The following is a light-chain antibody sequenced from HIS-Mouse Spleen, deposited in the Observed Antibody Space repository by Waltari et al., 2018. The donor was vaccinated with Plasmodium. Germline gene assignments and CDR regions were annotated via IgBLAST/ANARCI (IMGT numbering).Light chain of an antibody. CDR2: EGS. V-gene: IGLV2-23*03. CDR1: SSAVGSYNL. CDR3: CSYAGSSTFVV. Sequence: QSALTQPASVSGSPGQSITISCTGTSSAVGSYNLVSWYQQLPGKAPKLMIYEGSKRPSGVSNRFSGSKSGNTASLTISGLQAEDEADYYCCSYAGSSTFVVFGGGTKLTVL. J-gene: IGLJ2*01.